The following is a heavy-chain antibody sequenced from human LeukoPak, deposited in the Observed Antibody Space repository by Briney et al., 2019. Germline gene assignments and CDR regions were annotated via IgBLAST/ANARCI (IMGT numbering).Heavy chain of an antibody. CDR3: ARHHRGGPYSSSWYDWFDP. V-gene: IGHV1-46*01. J-gene: IGHJ5*02. Sequence: ASVKVSCKASGYTFTSYYMHWVRQAPGQGLEWMGIINPSGGSTSYAQKFQGRVTMTRDMSTSTVYMELNSLRSEDTAVYYCARHHRGGPYSSSWYDWFDPWGQGTLVTVSS. CDR2: INPSGGST. CDR1: GYTFTSYY. D-gene: IGHD6-13*01.